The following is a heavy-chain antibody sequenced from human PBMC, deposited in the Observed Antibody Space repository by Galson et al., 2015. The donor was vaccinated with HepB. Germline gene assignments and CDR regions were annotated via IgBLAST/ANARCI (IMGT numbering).Heavy chain of an antibody. CDR3: ARVGFLLAKDWFDP. D-gene: IGHD3-10*01. Sequence: SVKVSCKASGYTFTSYAMHWVRQAPGQRLEWMGWINAGNGNTKYSQKFQGRVTITRDTSASTAYMELSSLRSEDTAVYYCARVGFLLAKDWFDPWGQGTLVTVSS. CDR2: INAGNGNT. CDR1: GYTFTSYA. V-gene: IGHV1-3*01. J-gene: IGHJ5*02.